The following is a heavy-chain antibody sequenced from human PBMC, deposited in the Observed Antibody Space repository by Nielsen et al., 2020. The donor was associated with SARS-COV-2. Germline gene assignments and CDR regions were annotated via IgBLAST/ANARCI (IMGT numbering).Heavy chain of an antibody. D-gene: IGHD2-2*01. CDR3: ARQGRFCSRTTCSRNYFDS. Sequence: GESLKISSQGSGYSFTNYWIGWVRQMPGKGLEWMGVISHGDSDTRYSPAFQGQVTISADQSITTAYLQWSSLKASDTAIYYCARQGRFCSRTTCSRNYFDSWGQGTLVTVSS. V-gene: IGHV5-51*01. J-gene: IGHJ4*02. CDR1: GYSFTNYW. CDR2: ISHGDSDT.